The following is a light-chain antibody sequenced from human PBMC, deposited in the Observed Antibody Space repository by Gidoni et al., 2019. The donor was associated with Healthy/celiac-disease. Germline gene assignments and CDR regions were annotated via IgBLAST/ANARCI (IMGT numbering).Light chain of an antibody. J-gene: IGLJ2*01. CDR3: SSYTSGSTPVV. CDR2: DVT. CDR1: SSDVGAYNY. V-gene: IGLV2-14*03. Sequence: QSALTQPASVSGSPGQSITISCTGSSSDVGAYNYVSWYQQHPGKAPKLVIYDVTNRPPGVSDRFFGSKSGNTASLTISGLQAEDEADYYCSSYTSGSTPVVFGGGTKLTVL.